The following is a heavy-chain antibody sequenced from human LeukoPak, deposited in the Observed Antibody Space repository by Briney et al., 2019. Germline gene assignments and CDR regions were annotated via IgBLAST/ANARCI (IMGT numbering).Heavy chain of an antibody. Sequence: VASVKVSCKASGYTFTSYGISWVRQAPGQGLEWMGWISAYNGNTNYAQKLQGRVTMTTDTSTSTAYVELRSLRSDDTAVYYCARVKDGSGSYYKFGFDYWGQGTLVTVSS. CDR3: ARVKDGSGSYYKFGFDY. V-gene: IGHV1-18*01. D-gene: IGHD3-10*01. CDR1: GYTFTSYG. J-gene: IGHJ4*02. CDR2: ISAYNGNT.